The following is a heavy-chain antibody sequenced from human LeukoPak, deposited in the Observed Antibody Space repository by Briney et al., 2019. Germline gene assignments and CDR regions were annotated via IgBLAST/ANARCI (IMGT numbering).Heavy chain of an antibody. Sequence: SETLSLTCTVSGGSISGYYWNWIRQPPGKGLEWIGYVHYGGSTNYNPSVKSRFTISVDTSKNQLSLKVNPVTAAGTAVYYCARSTDSLAQLWFGFDYRGQGTLATVSS. J-gene: IGHJ4*02. CDR1: GGSISGYY. V-gene: IGHV4-59*08. D-gene: IGHD5-18*01. CDR2: VHYGGST. CDR3: ARSTDSLAQLWFGFDY.